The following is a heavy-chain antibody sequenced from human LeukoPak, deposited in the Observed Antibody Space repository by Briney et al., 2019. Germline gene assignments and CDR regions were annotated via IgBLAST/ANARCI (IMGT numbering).Heavy chain of an antibody. J-gene: IGHJ4*01. CDR1: GGSMSSYY. CDR3: ARERFWSDVPPYFDY. Sequence: SETLSLTCTVSGGSMSSYYWSWIRESPGRGLEWIGYIYYNGSTNYNPSLKSRVTISVDTSKNQFSLKLNSVTAADPAGYYCARERFWSDVPPYFDYWGQEPWSPSPQ. D-gene: IGHD1-1*01. V-gene: IGHV4-59*01. CDR2: IYYNGST.